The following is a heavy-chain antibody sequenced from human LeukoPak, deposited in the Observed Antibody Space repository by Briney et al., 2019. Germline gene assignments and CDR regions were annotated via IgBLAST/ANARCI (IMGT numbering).Heavy chain of an antibody. D-gene: IGHD3-16*01. CDR3: ARDTYDYVWGSTFDI. J-gene: IGHJ3*02. V-gene: IGHV3-23*01. CDR1: GFTFSSYG. CDR2: ISGSGGST. Sequence: PGGSLRLSCAASGFTFSSYGMSWVRQAPGKGLEWVSAISGSGGSTYYADSVKGRFTISRDNSKNTLYLQMNSLRAEDTAVYYCARDTYDYVWGSTFDIWGQGTMVTVSS.